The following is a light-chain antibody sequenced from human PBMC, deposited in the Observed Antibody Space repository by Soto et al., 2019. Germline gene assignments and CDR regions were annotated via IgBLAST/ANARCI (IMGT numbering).Light chain of an antibody. Sequence: SVLTQPASVFGSPGQSITISCTGTSTDIGRYNYVSWYQQHPGKAPKLMIYDVSNRPSGVSNRFSGSKSGNTASLTISGLQAEDEADYYSRSYTSSSTYVFGTGTKVTVL. V-gene: IGLV2-14*01. CDR1: STDIGRYNY. J-gene: IGLJ1*01. CDR2: DVS. CDR3: RSYTSSSTYV.